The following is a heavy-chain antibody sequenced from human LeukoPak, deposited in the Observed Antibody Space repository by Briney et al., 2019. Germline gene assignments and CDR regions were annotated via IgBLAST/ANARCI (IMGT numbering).Heavy chain of an antibody. Sequence: GGSLRLSCVVSGFTFRDYWMGWVRQAPGKGLEWVANINQGGTEKRYVDPVEGRFTISRDNAKDSLYLQMNGLRVEDTAVFYCAREIRAAYGPFDYWGQGTLVTVSS. V-gene: IGHV3-7*05. CDR1: GFTFRDYW. CDR2: INQGGTEK. D-gene: IGHD3-10*01. CDR3: AREIRAAYGPFDY. J-gene: IGHJ4*02.